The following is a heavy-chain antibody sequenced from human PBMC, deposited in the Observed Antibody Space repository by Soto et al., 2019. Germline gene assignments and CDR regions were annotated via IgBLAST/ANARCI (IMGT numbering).Heavy chain of an antibody. J-gene: IGHJ4*02. CDR3: ARGGDCAGTSCYRPFDF. CDR2: ISYDGANK. V-gene: IGHV3-30-3*01. CDR1: GFTFSSLD. Sequence: QVQLVESGGGEVQPGRSLRLSCAASGFTFSSLDMQWVRQTPGKGLEWVAIISYDGANKYCADSVKGRFTISRDNSKNTLYVQMNSLRAEDTALYYYARGGDCAGTSCYRPFDFWGQGTLVTVSS. D-gene: IGHD2-2*01.